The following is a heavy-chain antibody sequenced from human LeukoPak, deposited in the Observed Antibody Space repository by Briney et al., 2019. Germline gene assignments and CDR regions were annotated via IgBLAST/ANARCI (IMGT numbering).Heavy chain of an antibody. CDR3: ARGDGSGSYTGGGDY. J-gene: IGHJ4*02. Sequence: ASVKVSCKASGGTFSSYAISWVRQAPGQGLEWMGRIIPILGIANCAQKFQGRVTITADKSTSTAYMELSSLRSEDTAVYYCARGDGSGSYTGGGDYWGQGTLVTVSS. D-gene: IGHD3-10*01. CDR2: IIPILGIA. V-gene: IGHV1-69*04. CDR1: GGTFSSYA.